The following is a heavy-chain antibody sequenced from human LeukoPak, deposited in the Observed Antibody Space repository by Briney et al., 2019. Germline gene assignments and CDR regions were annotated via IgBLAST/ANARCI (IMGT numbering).Heavy chain of an antibody. D-gene: IGHD3-10*01. Sequence: ASLKVSCKASGYTFTDYYMHWVRQAPRHGLGWMGWIYPDSGVTNYAQKFQGRVTMTRDTSISTAYMGLSRLTSDDTAVYYCARGRSDYYLDSWGQGTLVTVSS. V-gene: IGHV1-2*02. CDR3: ARGRSDYYLDS. CDR2: IYPDSGVT. J-gene: IGHJ4*02. CDR1: GYTFTDYY.